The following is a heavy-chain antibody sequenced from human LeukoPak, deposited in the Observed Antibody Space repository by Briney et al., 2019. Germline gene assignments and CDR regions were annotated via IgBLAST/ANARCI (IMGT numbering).Heavy chain of an antibody. J-gene: IGHJ4*02. D-gene: IGHD1-7*01. CDR1: GGSISSYY. CDR2: IYYSGST. Sequence: AETLSLTCTVSGGSISSYYWSWIRQPPGKGLEWIGYIYYSGSTSYNPSLKSRVTISVDTSKNQFSLKLSSVTAADTAVYYCARPLTGTTLIFDYWGQGTLVTVSS. V-gene: IGHV4-59*01. CDR3: ARPLTGTTLIFDY.